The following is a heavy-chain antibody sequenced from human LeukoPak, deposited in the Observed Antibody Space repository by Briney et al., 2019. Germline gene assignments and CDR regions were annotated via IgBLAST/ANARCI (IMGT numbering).Heavy chain of an antibody. D-gene: IGHD4-17*01. Sequence: VASVKVSCKASGYTFTGYYMHWVRQAPGQGLEWMGRINPNSGGTDYAQKFQGRVTMTRDTSISTAYMELSRLRSDDTAVYYCARNLPRDYGDYVAYWGQGTLVTVSS. CDR2: INPNSGGT. J-gene: IGHJ4*02. CDR3: ARNLPRDYGDYVAY. CDR1: GYTFTGYY. V-gene: IGHV1-2*06.